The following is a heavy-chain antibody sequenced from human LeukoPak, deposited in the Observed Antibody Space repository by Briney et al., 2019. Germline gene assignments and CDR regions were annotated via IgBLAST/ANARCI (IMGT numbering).Heavy chain of an antibody. CDR1: GYTLTELS. D-gene: IGHD5-18*01. J-gene: IGHJ6*02. CDR2: FDPEDGET. Sequence: ASVKVSCKVSGYTLTELSMHWVRQAPGKGLEWMGGFDPEDGETIYAQKFQGRVTMTRDTSISTAYMELSRLRSDDTAVYYCARGDTAFRPRHYYYYYGMDVWGQGTTVTVSS. V-gene: IGHV1-24*01. CDR3: ARGDTAFRPRHYYYYYGMDV.